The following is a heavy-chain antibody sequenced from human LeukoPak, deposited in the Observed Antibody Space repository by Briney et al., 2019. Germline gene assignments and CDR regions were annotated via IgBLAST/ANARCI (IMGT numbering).Heavy chain of an antibody. Sequence: GGSLRLSCAASGFTFSSYAVHWVRQAPGKGLEYVSAITSDGGRTYYANSVKGRFTISRDNSKNTLYLQMGSLRAEDMAVYYCARSRGLDVRYYYYMDVWGKGTTVTVSS. D-gene: IGHD3-10*01. CDR2: ITSDGGRT. CDR1: GFTFSSYA. CDR3: ARSRGLDVRYYYYMDV. J-gene: IGHJ6*03. V-gene: IGHV3-64*01.